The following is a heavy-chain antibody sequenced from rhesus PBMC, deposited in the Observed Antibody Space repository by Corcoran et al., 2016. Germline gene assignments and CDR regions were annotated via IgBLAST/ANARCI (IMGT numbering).Heavy chain of an antibody. CDR1: GSSISSGYY. V-gene: IGHV4S14*01. CDR2: IYGSGGSK. Sequence: QVQLQESGPGLVKPSETLSLTCAVSGSSISSGYYWGWLRQPPGKGLEWVGSIYGSGGSKYLNPTLKSRVTLSVDTSKNQFSLKLNSGTAADTAVYFCARDLYSWSYFDYWGQGVLVTVSS. D-gene: IGHD1-1-1*01. CDR3: ARDLYSWSYFDY. J-gene: IGHJ4*01.